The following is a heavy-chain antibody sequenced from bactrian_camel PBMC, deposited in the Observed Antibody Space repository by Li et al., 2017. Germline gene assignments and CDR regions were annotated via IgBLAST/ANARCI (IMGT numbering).Heavy chain of an antibody. D-gene: IGHD3*01. Sequence: VQLVESGGGSVQTGGSLRLSCAGTGIHLSSAFCVGWFRQVPGKEREGVARIAKTVPTYTDSVKGRFTISRDNAKDTLYLQMNSLKIEDTAVYYCALGSSRQATMTARGKGTQVTVS. CDR1: GIHLSSAFC. CDR2: IAKTVP. V-gene: IGHV3S53*01. J-gene: IGHJ4*01.